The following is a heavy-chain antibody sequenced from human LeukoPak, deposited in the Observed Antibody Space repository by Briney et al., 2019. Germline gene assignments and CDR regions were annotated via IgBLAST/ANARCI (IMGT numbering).Heavy chain of an antibody. Sequence: SETLSLTCKVSGYSINSGYYWGWIRQPPGKGLEWIGSIYHSGKTYYNPSLKSRVTISVETSKNQFSLKLSSMTAADTAVYYSAREGLNMVRGVIPKEAWGWFDPWGQGTLVTVSS. V-gene: IGHV4-38-2*02. CDR3: AREGLNMVRGVIPKEAWGWFDP. CDR2: IYHSGKT. CDR1: GYSINSGYY. J-gene: IGHJ5*02. D-gene: IGHD3-10*01.